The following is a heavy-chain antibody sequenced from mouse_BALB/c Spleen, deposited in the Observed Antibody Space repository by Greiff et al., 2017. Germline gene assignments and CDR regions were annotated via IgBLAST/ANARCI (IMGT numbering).Heavy chain of an antibody. V-gene: IGHV5-12-2*01. J-gene: IGHJ4*01. CDR1: GFTFSSYT. CDR2: ISNGGGST. CDR3: ARRDSLYAMDY. Sequence: EVMLVESGGGLVQPGGSLKLSCAASGFTFSSYTMSWVRQTPEKRLEWVAYISNGGGSTYYPDTVKGRFTISRDNAKNTLYLQMSSLKSEDTAMYYCARRDSLYAMDYWGQGTSVTVSS.